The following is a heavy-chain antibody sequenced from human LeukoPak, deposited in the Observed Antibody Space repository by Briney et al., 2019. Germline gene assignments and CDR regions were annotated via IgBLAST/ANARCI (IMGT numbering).Heavy chain of an antibody. CDR1: GFTFSSYA. V-gene: IGHV3-23*01. D-gene: IGHD6-19*01. CDR2: ISGSGGST. Sequence: PGGSLRLSCAASGFTFSSYAMSWVRQAPGKGLEWVSAISGSGGSTYYADSVKGRFTISRDNSKNTLYLQMNSLRAEDPAVYYCAKAPGPSVAGSPWFDPWGQGTLVTVSS. CDR3: AKAPGPSVAGSPWFDP. J-gene: IGHJ5*02.